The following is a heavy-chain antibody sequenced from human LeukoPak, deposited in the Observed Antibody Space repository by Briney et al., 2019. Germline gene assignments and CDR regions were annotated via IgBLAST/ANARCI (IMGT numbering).Heavy chain of an antibody. V-gene: IGHV3-30*18. CDR3: AKEKTKRVSNGFDI. CDR1: GFTFSDCS. CDR2: ISYNGNNQ. Sequence: GRSLRLSCAASGFTFSDCSMHWVRQAPGKGLEWVAVISYNGNNQYYPDSVKGRFTISRDNSKNTLYLQMNSLRAEDTAVYYCAKEKTKRVSNGFDIWGRGTMVTVSS. J-gene: IGHJ3*02.